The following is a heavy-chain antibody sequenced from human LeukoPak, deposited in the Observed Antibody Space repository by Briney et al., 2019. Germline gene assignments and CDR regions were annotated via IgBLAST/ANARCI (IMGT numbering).Heavy chain of an antibody. CDR3: AKDKGSSWYSYYFDY. CDR2: ISGSGGST. D-gene: IGHD6-13*01. J-gene: IGHJ4*02. CDR1: GFTFSSYA. V-gene: IGHV3-23*01. Sequence: GGSLRLSCAASGFTFSSYAMSWVRQAPGKGLEWVSAISGSGGSTYYADSVKGRFTISRDNSKDTLYLQMNSLRAEDTAVYYCAKDKGSSWYSYYFDYWGQGTLVTVSS.